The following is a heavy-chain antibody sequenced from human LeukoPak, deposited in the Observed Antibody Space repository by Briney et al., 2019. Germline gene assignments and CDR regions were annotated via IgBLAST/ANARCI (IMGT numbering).Heavy chain of an antibody. J-gene: IGHJ4*02. CDR2: INPSGGST. Sequence: ASVKVSCKASGYTFTGYYMHWVRRAPGQGLEWMGIINPSGGSTSYAQKFQGRVTMTRDTSTSTVYMELSSLRSEDTAVYYCARAPDPSDSSGYCPVYWGQGTLVTVSS. V-gene: IGHV1-46*01. CDR1: GYTFTGYY. CDR3: ARAPDPSDSSGYCPVY. D-gene: IGHD3-22*01.